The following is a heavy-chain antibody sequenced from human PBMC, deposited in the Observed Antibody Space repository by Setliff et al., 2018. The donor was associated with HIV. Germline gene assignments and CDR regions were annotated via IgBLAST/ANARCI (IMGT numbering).Heavy chain of an antibody. J-gene: IGHJ4*02. D-gene: IGHD3-10*01. V-gene: IGHV4-39*07. Sequence: SETLSLTCTVSGGSINSTSYYWGWIRQPPGKGLEWIGSIYHSGSTYYNPSLKSRVTISVDTSKSQFSLRLNSVTATDTALYYCARGRFHRLHRPYSGSGSLGIQYFDYWGQGTLVTVSS. CDR2: IYHSGST. CDR3: ARGRFHRLHRPYSGSGSLGIQYFDY. CDR1: GGSINSTSYY.